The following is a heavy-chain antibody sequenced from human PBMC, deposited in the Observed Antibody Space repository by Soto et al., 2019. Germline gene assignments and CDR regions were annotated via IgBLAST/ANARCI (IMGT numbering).Heavy chain of an antibody. Sequence: GGSLRLSCAGSGFTLSTYGMTWVRQAPGKGLEWVSAITGTGGNTYYVDSVKGRFTSSRDNSKNMLYLQMNGARVEDTAVYYCARIRGYWYGLDVWGQGTTVTVSS. CDR3: ARIRGYWYGLDV. V-gene: IGHV3-23*01. CDR2: ITGTGGNT. J-gene: IGHJ6*02. CDR1: GFTLSTYG.